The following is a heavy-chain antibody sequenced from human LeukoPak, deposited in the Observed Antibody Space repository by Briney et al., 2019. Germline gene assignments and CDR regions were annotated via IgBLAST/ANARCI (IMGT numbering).Heavy chain of an antibody. J-gene: IGHJ6*02. CDR2: ISSSSSYI. CDR1: GFTFSSYS. V-gene: IGHV3-21*01. CDR3: AKEQRRGRDYYYYGMDV. Sequence: SLRLSCAASGFTFSSYSMNWVRQAPGKGLEWVSSISSSSSYIYYADSVKGRFTISRDNSKNTLYLQMNSLRAEDTAVYYCAKEQRRGRDYYYYGMDVWGQGTTVTVSS. D-gene: IGHD1-1*01.